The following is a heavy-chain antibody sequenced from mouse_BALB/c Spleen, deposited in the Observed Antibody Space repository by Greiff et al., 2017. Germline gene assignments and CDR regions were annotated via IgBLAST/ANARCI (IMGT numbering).Heavy chain of an antibody. J-gene: IGHJ3*01. Sequence: VQLQQPGAELVKPGASVKLSCKASGYTFTSYYMYWVKQRPGQGLEWIGGINPSNGGTNFNEKFKSKATLTVDKSSSTAYMQLSSLTSEDSAVYYCTRSDYGSSPACFAYWGQGTLVTVSA. CDR3: TRSDYGSSPACFAY. CDR2: INPSNGGT. V-gene: IGHV1S81*02. D-gene: IGHD1-1*01. CDR1: GYTFTSYY.